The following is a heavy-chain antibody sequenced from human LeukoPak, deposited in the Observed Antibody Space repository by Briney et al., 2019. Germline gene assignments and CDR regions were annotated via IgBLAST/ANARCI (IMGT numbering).Heavy chain of an antibody. J-gene: IGHJ4*02. CDR3: ARLVRHSVWFGEFHNFDY. Sequence: ASVKVSCKASGYSFTSYCISWVRQAPGQGGEGMRWISAYNGNANYAQKIQGRVTMTTDTSTSTASMELRSLRSDDTVVYYYARLVRHSVWFGEFHNFDYWGQGTLVTVSS. V-gene: IGHV1-18*01. CDR1: GYSFTSYC. CDR2: ISAYNGNA. D-gene: IGHD3-10*01.